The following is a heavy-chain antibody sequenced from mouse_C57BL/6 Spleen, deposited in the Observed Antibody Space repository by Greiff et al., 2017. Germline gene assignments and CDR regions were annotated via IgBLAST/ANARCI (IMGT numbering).Heavy chain of an antibody. CDR3: ARGGGYYGCDY. CDR2: INTNNGGT. Sequence: EVQLQQSGPELVKPGASVKISCKASGYTFTDYYMNWVKQSHGKSLEWIGDINTNNGGTSYNQKFTGKATLTVDQSSSTAYMELRSLTSEDSAVYYCARGGGYYGCDYWGQGTTLTGSS. D-gene: IGHD2-3*01. V-gene: IGHV1-26*01. CDR1: GYTFTDYY. J-gene: IGHJ2*01.